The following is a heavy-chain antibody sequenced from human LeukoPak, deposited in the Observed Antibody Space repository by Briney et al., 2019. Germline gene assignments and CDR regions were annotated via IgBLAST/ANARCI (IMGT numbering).Heavy chain of an antibody. V-gene: IGHV1-46*01. CDR3: ARGHQLRAFDI. CDR2: INPSGGST. D-gene: IGHD5-18*01. Sequence: ASVKVSCKASGYTFTSYYMHWVRQAPGQGLEWMGIINPSGGSTSYAQKFQGRVTMTRDTSTSTVYMELSRLRSDDTAVYYCARGHQLRAFDIWGQGTMVTVSS. J-gene: IGHJ3*02. CDR1: GYTFTSYY.